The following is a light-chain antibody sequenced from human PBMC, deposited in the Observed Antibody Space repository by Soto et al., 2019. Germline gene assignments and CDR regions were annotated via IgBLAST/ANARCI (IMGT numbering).Light chain of an antibody. V-gene: IGLV2-14*01. CDR3: SSYTTSSTYV. CDR2: DVS. J-gene: IGLJ1*01. Sequence: QSVLTQPASVSGSPGQSIAISCTGTSSDVGGYNYVSWYQQHPGKAPKLILCDVSNRPSGVSDRFSGSKSGNTASLTISGLQTEDEADYYCSSYTTSSTYVFGNGTKVTVL. CDR1: SSDVGGYNY.